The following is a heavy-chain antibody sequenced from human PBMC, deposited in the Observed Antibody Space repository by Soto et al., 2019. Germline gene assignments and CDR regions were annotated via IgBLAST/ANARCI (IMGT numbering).Heavy chain of an antibody. CDR3: ARSPQYCISTSCYSGNWFDP. CDR2: IYYSGSS. V-gene: IGHV4-61*08. D-gene: IGHD2-2*01. J-gene: IGHJ5*02. Sequence: TAETLSLNCTVSGGSMSRGDYYWSWVRQPPGKGLEWIGYIYYSGSSNYNPSLKSRVTISVDTSKNQFSLKLSSVTAADTAVYYCARSPQYCISTSCYSGNWFDPWGQGTLVTVSS. CDR1: GGSMSRGDYY.